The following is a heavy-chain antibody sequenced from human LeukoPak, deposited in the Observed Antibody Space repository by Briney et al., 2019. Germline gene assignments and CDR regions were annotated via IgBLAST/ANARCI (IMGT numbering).Heavy chain of an antibody. J-gene: IGHJ4*02. Sequence: PGGSLRLSCAASGFTFSSYAMHWVRQAPGKGLEWVAVISYDGSNKYYADSVKGRFTISRDNSKNTLYLQMNSLRAEDTAVYYCAKDRTTVVTPFDYWGQGTLVTVSS. CDR1: GFTFSSYA. CDR2: ISYDGSNK. D-gene: IGHD4-23*01. CDR3: AKDRTTVVTPFDY. V-gene: IGHV3-30*04.